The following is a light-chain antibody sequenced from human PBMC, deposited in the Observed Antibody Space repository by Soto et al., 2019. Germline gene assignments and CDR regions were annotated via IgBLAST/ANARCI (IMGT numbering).Light chain of an antibody. CDR3: LLSYSGARLYV. Sequence: HAVVTQEPSLTVSPAGTVTLTCGSSTGAVTSGHYPYWFQQKPGQAPRTLIYDTSNKHSWTPARFSGSLLGGKAALTLSGAQPEDEAEYYCLLSYSGARLYVFGTGTKVTVL. J-gene: IGLJ1*01. CDR2: DTS. CDR1: TGAVTSGHY. V-gene: IGLV7-46*01.